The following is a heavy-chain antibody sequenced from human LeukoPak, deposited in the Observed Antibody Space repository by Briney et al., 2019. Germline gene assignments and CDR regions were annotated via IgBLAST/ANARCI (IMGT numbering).Heavy chain of an antibody. D-gene: IGHD6-19*01. CDR3: ATPGGYSSGWTPFDY. Sequence: GGSLRLSCAASGFTFSSYCMHWVRQAPGKGLEWVAGISYDGSNKYYADSVKGRFTISRDNSKNTLYLQMNSLRAEDTAVYYCATPGGYSSGWTPFDYWGQGTLVTVSS. V-gene: IGHV3-30*03. J-gene: IGHJ4*02. CDR2: ISYDGSNK. CDR1: GFTFSSYC.